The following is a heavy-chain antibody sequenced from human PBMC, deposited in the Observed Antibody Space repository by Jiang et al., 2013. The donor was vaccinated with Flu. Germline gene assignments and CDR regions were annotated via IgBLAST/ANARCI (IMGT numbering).Heavy chain of an antibody. Sequence: LLKPSETLSLTCSVSGGSINMYYWSWLRQSPGKGLEWIGYVYSSGATDYNPSLKSRVTMSVDRSTNQFFLKVRSVTAADTAVYFCAREGKLGTGPMNWFDPWGQGILVTVSS. D-gene: IGHD2-8*02. CDR2: VYSSGAT. V-gene: IGHV4-59*01. J-gene: IGHJ5*02. CDR1: GGSINMYY. CDR3: AREGKLGTGPMNWFDP.